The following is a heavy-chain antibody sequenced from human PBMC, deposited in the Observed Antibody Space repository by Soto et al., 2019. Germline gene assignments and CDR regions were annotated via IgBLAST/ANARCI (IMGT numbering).Heavy chain of an antibody. J-gene: IGHJ6*02. CDR2: IDWDDDK. Sequence: ASGPTLVNPTPTLTLTCTFSGFSLSTSGMWVSWIRQPPGKALEWLALIDWDDDKYYSTSLKTRLTISKESSKNQVVITMTNMAPVDTATYYCAPIGARTSSSSAQYYYYYGVDVWGQGTTVTVSS. CDR3: APIGARTSSSSAQYYYYYGVDV. V-gene: IGHV2-70*01. D-gene: IGHD6-6*01. CDR1: GFSLSTSGMW.